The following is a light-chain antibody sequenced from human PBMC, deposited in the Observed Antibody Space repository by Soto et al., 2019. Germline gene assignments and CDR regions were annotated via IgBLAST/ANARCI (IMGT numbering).Light chain of an antibody. CDR2: EGT. J-gene: IGLJ2*01. Sequence: QSVLTQPASVSGSPGQSITISCTGTSSDVGSYNLVSWYQHHPGKAPKLIIYEGTKWPSGVSHRFSGSKSANTASLTISGLHAEDEAAYYCCSYEGSSTSVVFGGGTKLTVL. CDR1: SSDVGSYNL. V-gene: IGLV2-23*01. CDR3: CSYEGSSTSVV.